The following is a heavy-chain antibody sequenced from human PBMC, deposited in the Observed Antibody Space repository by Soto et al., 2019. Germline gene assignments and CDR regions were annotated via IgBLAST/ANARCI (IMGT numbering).Heavy chain of an antibody. CDR3: ARPHGYGYSDPLAYYYYGMDV. Sequence: QVQLVQSGAEVKKPGSSVKVSCKASGGTFSSYAISWVRQAPGQGLEWMGGIIPIFGTANYAQKFQGRVTITANESTSTAYMELSSLRSEDTAVYYCARPHGYGYSDPLAYYYYGMDVWGQGTTVTVSS. CDR2: IIPIFGTA. D-gene: IGHD5-18*01. J-gene: IGHJ6*02. V-gene: IGHV1-69*01. CDR1: GGTFSSYA.